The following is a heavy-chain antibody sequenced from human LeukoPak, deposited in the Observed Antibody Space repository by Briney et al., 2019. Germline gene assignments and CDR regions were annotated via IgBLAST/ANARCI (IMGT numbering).Heavy chain of an antibody. V-gene: IGHV1-2*02. CDR2: INPNSGGT. Sequence: GASVKVSCKASGYTFTGYYMHWVRQAPGQGGEWMGWINPNSGGTNYAQKFQGRVTMTRDTSISTAYMELSRLRSDDTAVYYCASPGPATYYYDSSVMVDWGQGTLVTVSS. CDR1: GYTFTGYY. D-gene: IGHD3-22*01. J-gene: IGHJ4*02. CDR3: ASPGPATYYYDSSVMVD.